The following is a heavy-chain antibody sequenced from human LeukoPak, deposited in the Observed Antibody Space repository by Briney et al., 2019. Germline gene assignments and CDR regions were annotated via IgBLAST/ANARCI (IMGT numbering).Heavy chain of an antibody. V-gene: IGHV1-69*13. J-gene: IGHJ6*02. CDR1: GGTFSSYA. D-gene: IGHD2-2*02. CDR3: AGARYCSSTSCYNEGYYYYGMDV. CDR2: IIPIFGTA. Sequence: GASVKVSCKASGGTFSSYAISWVRQAPGQGLEWMGGIIPIFGTANYAQKFQGRVTITADESTSTAYMELRSLRSDDTAVYYCAGARYCSSTSCYNEGYYYYGMDVWGQGTTVTVSS.